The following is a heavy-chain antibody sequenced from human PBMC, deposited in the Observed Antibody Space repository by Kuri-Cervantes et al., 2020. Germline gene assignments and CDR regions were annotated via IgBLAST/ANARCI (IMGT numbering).Heavy chain of an antibody. CDR1: GFTFDDYA. V-gene: IGHV3-9*01. Sequence: GGSLRLSCEASGFTFDDYAMHWVRQGPGKGLEWVSGISWNSGYIVYADSVKGRLTISRDNAKNSLYLQMNSLRAEDTAVYYCARDRTDGDSSGYQRFDYWGRGTLVTVSS. J-gene: IGHJ4*02. CDR2: ISWNSGYI. D-gene: IGHD3-22*01. CDR3: ARDRTDGDSSGYQRFDY.